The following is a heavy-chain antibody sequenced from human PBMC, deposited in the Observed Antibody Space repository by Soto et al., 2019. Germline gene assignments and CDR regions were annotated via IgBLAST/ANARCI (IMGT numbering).Heavy chain of an antibody. CDR1: GFTFSSYS. CDR2: ISSSSSTI. D-gene: IGHD3-16*01. V-gene: IGHV3-48*02. J-gene: IGHJ4*02. Sequence: EVQLVESGGGLVQPGGSLRLSCAASGFTFSSYSMNWVRQAPGKGLEWVSYISSSSSTIYYADSVKGRFTISRDNAKNSLYLQMNSLRDEDTAVYYCARGRLLTDYVWGSLEAVDYWGQGTLVTVSS. CDR3: ARGRLLTDYVWGSLEAVDY.